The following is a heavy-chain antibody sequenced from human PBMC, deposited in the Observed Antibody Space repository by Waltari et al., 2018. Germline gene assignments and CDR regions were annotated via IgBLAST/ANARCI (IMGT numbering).Heavy chain of an antibody. V-gene: IGHV4-34*01. J-gene: IGHJ5*02. Sequence: QVQLQQWGAGLLKPSATLSLTCAVYGGSFSGYYWTWIRQPPGKGLEWIGEINHSGSTNYNPSLKSRVTISVDTSKNQFSLKLSSVTAADTAVYYCARGCIVGYRSGYWFDPWGQGTLVTVSS. D-gene: IGHD6-13*01. CDR1: GGSFSGYY. CDR2: INHSGST. CDR3: ARGCIVGYRSGYWFDP.